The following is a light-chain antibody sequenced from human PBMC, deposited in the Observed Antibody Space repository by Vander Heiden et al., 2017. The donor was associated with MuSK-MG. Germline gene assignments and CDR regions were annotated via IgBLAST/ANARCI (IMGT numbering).Light chain of an antibody. Sequence: EIVMTQSPGTLSVSPGERATLSCRASQSVSSNLAWYQHKPGQAPRLLIYGASTRANGIPDRFSGSGSGTEFTLTISSLQSEDFAVYYWQQDNNWNLFGGGTKVEIK. CDR3: QQDNNWNL. V-gene: IGKV3-15*01. J-gene: IGKJ4*01. CDR2: GAS. CDR1: QSVSSN.